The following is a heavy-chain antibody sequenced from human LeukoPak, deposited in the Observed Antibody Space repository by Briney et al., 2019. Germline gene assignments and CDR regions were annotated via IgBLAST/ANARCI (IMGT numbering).Heavy chain of an antibody. CDR2: INPNNGDT. CDR3: AREVVGELSSNWFDP. V-gene: IGHV1-2*02. CDR1: GFTFTGYY. D-gene: IGHD3-10*01. Sequence: ASVKVSCKASGFTFTGYYIHWVRQAPGQGLEWMGWINPNNGDTNYAQKFQGRVSMTRDTSISTAYMELSRLRSDDTAVYYCAREVVGELSSNWFDPWGQGTLVTVSS. J-gene: IGHJ5*02.